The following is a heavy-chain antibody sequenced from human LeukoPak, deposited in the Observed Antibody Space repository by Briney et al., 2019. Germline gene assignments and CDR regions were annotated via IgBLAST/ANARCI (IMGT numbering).Heavy chain of an antibody. J-gene: IGHJ5*02. V-gene: IGHV4-34*01. Sequence: PSETLSLTCAVYGGSFSGYYWSWIRQPPGKGLEWIGEINHSGSTNYNPSLKSRVTISVDTSKNQFSLKLSSVTAADTAVYYCARAELEWRRGVWLDPWGQGTLVTVSS. CDR3: ARAELEWRRGVWLDP. D-gene: IGHD1-1*01. CDR1: GGSFSGYY. CDR2: INHSGST.